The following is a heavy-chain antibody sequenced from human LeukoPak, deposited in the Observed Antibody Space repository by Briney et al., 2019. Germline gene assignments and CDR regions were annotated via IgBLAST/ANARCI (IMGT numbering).Heavy chain of an antibody. CDR3: ARDHNSENWGSLGG. D-gene: IGHD7-27*01. Sequence: ASMKVSCKASGYTFTAYYIHWVRQAPGQGLEWMGWISPSTGGTNYAQKFQGRVTITRDTSINTAYMDLSRLTSDDTALYYCARDHNSENWGSLGGWGQGTLVTVSS. CDR2: ISPSTGGT. V-gene: IGHV1-2*02. CDR1: GYTFTAYY. J-gene: IGHJ4*02.